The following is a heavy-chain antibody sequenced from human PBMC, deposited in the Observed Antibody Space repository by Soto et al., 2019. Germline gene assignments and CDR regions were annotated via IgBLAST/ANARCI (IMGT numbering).Heavy chain of an antibody. J-gene: IGHJ4*02. V-gene: IGHV1-18*04. CDR2: ISPRNGNT. CDR3: ARVQLLPNPAFDF. CDR1: GYTFSTYG. Sequence: QVQLVQSGAELRKPGASVKVSCKASGYTFSTYGINWIRQAPGQHLEWLGWISPRNGNTNYAQNVQGRVTLTTDASPATAYLELKNLRSDDTAVYYCARVQLLPNPAFDFWGQGTLVSVSS. D-gene: IGHD5-18*01.